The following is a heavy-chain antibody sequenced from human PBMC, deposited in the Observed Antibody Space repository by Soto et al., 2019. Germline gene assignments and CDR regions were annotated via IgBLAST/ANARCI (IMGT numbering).Heavy chain of an antibody. CDR2: ISYDGSNK. J-gene: IGHJ4*02. CDR3: AREPCSGGSCYSVHDFDY. CDR1: GFTFSSYA. V-gene: IGHV3-30-3*01. D-gene: IGHD2-15*01. Sequence: QVQLVESGGGVVQPGRSLRLSCAASGFTFSSYAMHWVRQAPGKGLEWVAVISYDGSNKYYADSVKGRFTISRDNSKNTLYLQMNSLRAEDTAVYYCAREPCSGGSCYSVHDFDYWGQGTLVTVSS.